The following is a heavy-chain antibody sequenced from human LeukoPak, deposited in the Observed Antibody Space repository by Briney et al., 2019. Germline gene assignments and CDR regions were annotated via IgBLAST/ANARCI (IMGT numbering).Heavy chain of an antibody. CDR3: ARSAGGSRRYVP. V-gene: IGHV1-18*01. Sequence: ASVKVSCKASGYTFTSYGISWVRQAPGQGLEWMGWISAYNGDTSYAQNLQGRVTMTTDTSTSTAYMELRSLRSDDTAVYYCARSAGGSRRYVPWGQRALVTVSS. J-gene: IGHJ5*02. CDR2: ISAYNGDT. D-gene: IGHD1-26*01. CDR1: GYTFTSYG.